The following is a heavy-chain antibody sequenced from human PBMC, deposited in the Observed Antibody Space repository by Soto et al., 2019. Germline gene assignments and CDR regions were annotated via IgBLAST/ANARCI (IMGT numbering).Heavy chain of an antibody. V-gene: IGHV3-30-3*01. CDR1: GFTFNSFH. D-gene: IGHD4-4*01. J-gene: IGHJ1*01. Sequence: HVQLVESGGGVVQPGRSLRLSCVASGFTFNSFHMHWVRQAPGKGLEWVAVMSSDGSDEYYADSVKGRFTISRDNPKNTLYLQTNSLSAEDAAVYYCARAGRGNSGGYFHHWGQGTLVTVSS. CDR2: MSSDGSDE. CDR3: ARAGRGNSGGYFHH.